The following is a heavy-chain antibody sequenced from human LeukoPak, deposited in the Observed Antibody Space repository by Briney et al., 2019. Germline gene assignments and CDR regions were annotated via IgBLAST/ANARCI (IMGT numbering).Heavy chain of an antibody. CDR1: VFTFSSYA. CDR3: AKVPPGYCSRTSCFGYYFDY. D-gene: IGHD2-2*01. V-gene: IGHV3-23*01. CDR2: IIGVGGGT. Sequence: GGSLRLSCSAAVFTFSSYAMSGCRQAPGGGGEGVSAIIGVGGGTYYADSVKGRFTISRDNSKDTLYLQMNSLRAEDTAVYYCAKVPPGYCSRTSCFGYYFDYWGQGTLVTVSS. J-gene: IGHJ4*02.